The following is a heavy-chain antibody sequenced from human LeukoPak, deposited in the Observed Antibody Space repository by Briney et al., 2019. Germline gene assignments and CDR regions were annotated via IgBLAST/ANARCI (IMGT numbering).Heavy chain of an antibody. CDR3: AKDTGSARLDY. CDR2: ISYDGTNK. D-gene: IGHD4-17*01. J-gene: IGHJ4*02. V-gene: IGHV3-30*18. Sequence: GGSLRLSCAASGFPFNTYGMHWVRQAPGKGLEWVAVISYDGTNKFYADSVRGRFTISRDNSRNTVYLQVNRLRVEDTAVYYCAKDTGSARLDYWGQGTLVTVSS. CDR1: GFPFNTYG.